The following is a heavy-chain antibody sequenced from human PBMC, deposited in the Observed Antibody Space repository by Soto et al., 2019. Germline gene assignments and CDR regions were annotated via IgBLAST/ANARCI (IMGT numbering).Heavy chain of an antibody. J-gene: IGHJ4*02. CDR3: ARLLYYYDTSGYSY. Sequence: EVQLVESGGGLVKPGGSLRLSCAASGFTFSSYSMNWVRQAPGKGLEWVSSISSSSSYIYYADSVKGRFTISRDNAKNSLYLQMNSLRAEETAVYYCARLLYYYDTSGYSYWGQGTLVTVSS. CDR1: GFTFSSYS. CDR2: ISSSSSYI. V-gene: IGHV3-21*01. D-gene: IGHD3-22*01.